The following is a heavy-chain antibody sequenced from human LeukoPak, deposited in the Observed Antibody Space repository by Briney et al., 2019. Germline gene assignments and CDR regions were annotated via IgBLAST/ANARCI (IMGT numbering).Heavy chain of an antibody. J-gene: IGHJ2*01. Sequence: PSETLSLTCTVSGGSIGSSSYYWGWIRQPPGKGLEWIGSIYYSGSTYYTPSLKSRVTISVDTSKNQFSLKLSSVTAADTAVYYCARDHHCSGGSCYRPLSWYFDLWGRGTLVTVSS. CDR3: ARDHHCSGGSCYRPLSWYFDL. CDR2: IYYSGST. D-gene: IGHD2-15*01. V-gene: IGHV4-39*07. CDR1: GGSIGSSSYY.